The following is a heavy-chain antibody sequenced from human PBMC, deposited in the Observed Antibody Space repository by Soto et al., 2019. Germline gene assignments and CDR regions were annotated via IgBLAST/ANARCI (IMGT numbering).Heavy chain of an antibody. V-gene: IGHV3-74*01. Sequence: GGSLRLSCAASGFTFSSYWMHWVRQAPGKGLVWVSRINSDGSSTSYADSVKGRFTISRDNAKNTLYLQMNSLRAEDTAVYYCARDPTIDYGDYGFFYYYYGMDVWGQGTTVTVSS. D-gene: IGHD4-17*01. CDR3: ARDPTIDYGDYGFFYYYYGMDV. CDR1: GFTFSSYW. CDR2: INSDGSST. J-gene: IGHJ6*02.